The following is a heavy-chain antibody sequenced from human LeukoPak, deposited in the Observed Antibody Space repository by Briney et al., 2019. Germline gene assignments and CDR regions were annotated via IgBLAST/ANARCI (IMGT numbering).Heavy chain of an antibody. J-gene: IGHJ4*02. D-gene: IGHD2-21*01. CDR2: VYPDDSDT. CDR1: GYIFTRSW. Sequence: GESLKISCKGSGYIFTRSWIGWVRQMPGKGLEWMGIVYPDDSDTIYTPSFQGQVSISADKSISTAYLQWSSLNASDTAMYYCARRGERLNNFDYWGQGTLVTVSS. CDR3: ARRGERLNNFDY. V-gene: IGHV5-51*01.